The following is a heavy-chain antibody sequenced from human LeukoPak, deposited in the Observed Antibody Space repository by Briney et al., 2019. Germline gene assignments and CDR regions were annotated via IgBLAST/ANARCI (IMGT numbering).Heavy chain of an antibody. J-gene: IGHJ3*02. V-gene: IGHV3-23*01. CDR2: ISGSGGNT. CDR1: GFTFTNYA. D-gene: IGHD2-21*01. CDR3: AKDRPIFKTFDI. Sequence: GGSLRLSCAASGFTFTNYAMSWVRQAPGKELEWVSLISGSGGNTYYADSVKGRFTISRDNSKNTLYQQMNSLRAEDTAVYYCAKDRPIFKTFDIWGQGTMVTVSS.